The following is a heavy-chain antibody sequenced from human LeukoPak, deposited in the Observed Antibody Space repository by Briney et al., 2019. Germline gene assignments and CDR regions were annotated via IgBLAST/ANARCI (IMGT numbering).Heavy chain of an antibody. Sequence: PGGSLRLSCAASGFTFSSYSMNWVRQAPGKGLEWVSSISSSSSYIYYADSVKGRFTISRDNAKNSLYLQMNSLRAEDTAVYYCARDYPDLPTRAPYFDYWGQGTLVTVSS. D-gene: IGHD1-26*01. CDR1: GFTFSSYS. V-gene: IGHV3-21*01. J-gene: IGHJ4*02. CDR2: ISSSSSYI. CDR3: ARDYPDLPTRAPYFDY.